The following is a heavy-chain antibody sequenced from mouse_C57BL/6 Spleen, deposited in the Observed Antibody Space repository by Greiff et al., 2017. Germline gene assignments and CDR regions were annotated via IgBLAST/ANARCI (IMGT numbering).Heavy chain of an antibody. CDR3: ARSHGSSYVTLYWYFDV. D-gene: IGHD1-1*01. Sequence: EVKVEESGGGLVKPGGSLKLSCAASGFTFSSYAMSWVRQTPEKRLEWVATISDGGSYTYYPDNVKGRFTISRDNAKNNLYLQMSHLKSEDTAMYYCARSHGSSYVTLYWYFDVWGTGTTVTVSS. V-gene: IGHV5-4*03. CDR2: ISDGGSYT. CDR1: GFTFSSYA. J-gene: IGHJ1*03.